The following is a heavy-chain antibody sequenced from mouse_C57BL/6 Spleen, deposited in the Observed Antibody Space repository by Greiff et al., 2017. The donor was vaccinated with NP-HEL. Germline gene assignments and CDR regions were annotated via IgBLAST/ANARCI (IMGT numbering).Heavy chain of an antibody. CDR3: ARDRSIYDGSPVAFAY. CDR2: ISDGGSYT. D-gene: IGHD2-3*01. Sequence: EVMLVESGGGLVKPGGSLKLSCAASGFTFSSYAMSWVRQTPEKRLEWVATISDGGSYTYYPDNVKGRFTISRDNAKNNLYLQMSHLKSEDTAMYYCARDRSIYDGSPVAFAYWGQGTLVTVSA. V-gene: IGHV5-4*01. CDR1: GFTFSSYA. J-gene: IGHJ3*01.